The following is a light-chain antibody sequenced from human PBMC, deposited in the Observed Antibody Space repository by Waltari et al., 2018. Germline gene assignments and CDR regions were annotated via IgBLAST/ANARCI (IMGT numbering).Light chain of an antibody. CDR2: AAS. CDR1: QYITGSW. J-gene: IGKJ4*01. V-gene: IGKV3-20*01. Sequence: EVVLPQSPGTLSLSPGERVTLSCRPSQYITGSWMTWYHQKPGQAPRLLIYAASTRAPGVPDRFSGSGSGTDFTLTNSRLEPEDSAIYYCQQYDGSVVTFGGGTKVEIK. CDR3: QQYDGSVVT.